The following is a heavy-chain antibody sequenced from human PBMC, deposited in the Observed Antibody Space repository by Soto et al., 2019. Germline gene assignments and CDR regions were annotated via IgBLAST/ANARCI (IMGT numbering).Heavy chain of an antibody. Sequence: GESLKISCKGSGYGFTSYWISWVRQMPGKGLEWMGRIDPSDSYTNYSPSFQGHVTISADKSISTAYLQWSSLKASDTAMYYCARHGYYDSSGKLWGPDAFDIWGQGTMVTVSS. CDR3: ARHGYYDSSGKLWGPDAFDI. D-gene: IGHD3-22*01. J-gene: IGHJ3*02. CDR1: GYGFTSYW. CDR2: IDPSDSYT. V-gene: IGHV5-10-1*01.